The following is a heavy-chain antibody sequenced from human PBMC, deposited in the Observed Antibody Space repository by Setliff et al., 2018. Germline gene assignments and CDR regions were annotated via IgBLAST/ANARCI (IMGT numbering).Heavy chain of an antibody. CDR2: IYIGGSA. Sequence: SETLSLTCTVSGGSISSYYWSWIRQPAGKGLEWIGHIYIGGSANYNPSLKSRVTMSIDTSKNQFSLKLSSVTAADTAVYYCARDRRGYSYGSLGYYYYYMDVWGKGTTVTVSS. CDR1: GGSISSYY. D-gene: IGHD5-18*01. J-gene: IGHJ6*03. CDR3: ARDRRGYSYGSLGYYYYYMDV. V-gene: IGHV4-4*07.